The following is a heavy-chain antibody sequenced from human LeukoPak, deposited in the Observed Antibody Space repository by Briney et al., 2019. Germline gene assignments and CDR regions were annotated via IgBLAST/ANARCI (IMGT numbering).Heavy chain of an antibody. D-gene: IGHD3-22*01. CDR3: ARGPLITMIVVGARNWFDP. Sequence: ASVKVSCKASGYTFTGYYIHWVRQAPGQGLEWMGWINPNSGGTNYAQKFQGRVTMTRDTSISTAYMELSRLRSDDTAVYYCARGPLITMIVVGARNWFDPWGQGTLVTVSS. J-gene: IGHJ5*02. CDR1: GYTFTGYY. V-gene: IGHV1-2*02. CDR2: INPNSGGT.